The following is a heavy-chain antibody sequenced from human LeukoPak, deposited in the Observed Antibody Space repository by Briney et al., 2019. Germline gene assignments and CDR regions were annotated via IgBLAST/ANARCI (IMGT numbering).Heavy chain of an antibody. V-gene: IGHV3-7*03. CDR3: ARGDFNDLRYGC. Sequence: GGSLRLSCAASGFTFSSYWMSWVRQAPGKGLEWVANIKQDGSEKYYVDSVRGRFIISRDNTKNSLYLQMNSLRAEDTAMYFCARGDFNDLRYGCWGQGSLVTVSS. CDR1: GFTFSSYW. J-gene: IGHJ4*02. D-gene: IGHD2-21*02. CDR2: IKQDGSEK.